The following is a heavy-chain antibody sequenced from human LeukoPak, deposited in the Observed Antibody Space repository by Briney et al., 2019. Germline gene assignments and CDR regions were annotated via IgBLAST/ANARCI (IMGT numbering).Heavy chain of an antibody. CDR3: ARAEQWPLYDY. Sequence: GGSLRLSCAASGFTFSSYAMHWVRQAPGKGLEWVAAISYDGSNKYYADSVKGRFTISRDNSKNTLYLQMNSLRAEDTAVYYCARAEQWPLYDYWGQGTLVTVSS. CDR2: ISYDGSNK. D-gene: IGHD6-19*01. J-gene: IGHJ4*02. CDR1: GFTFSSYA. V-gene: IGHV3-30-3*01.